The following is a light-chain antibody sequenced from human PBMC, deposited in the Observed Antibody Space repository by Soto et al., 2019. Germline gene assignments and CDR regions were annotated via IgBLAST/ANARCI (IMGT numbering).Light chain of an antibody. CDR1: QTISSGF. V-gene: IGKV3-20*01. Sequence: IVLTQSPGSFYLCPGARATLSCRASQTISSGFLAWYQQKVGQAPRLLIYDASNRATGVPDRFSGSGSGTDFSLTISRLEPEDFAVYHCQQDSSSPRTFGQGTRLEIK. CDR3: QQDSSSPRT. J-gene: IGKJ5*01. CDR2: DAS.